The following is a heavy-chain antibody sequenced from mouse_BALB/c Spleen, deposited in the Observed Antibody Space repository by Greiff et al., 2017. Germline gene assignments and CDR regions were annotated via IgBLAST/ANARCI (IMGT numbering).Heavy chain of an antibody. D-gene: IGHD2-1*01. CDR3: ARHYGNYETWFAY. V-gene: IGHV5-6*01. J-gene: IGHJ3*01. CDR1: GFTFSSYG. Sequence: EVKLVESGGDLVKPGGSLKLSCAASGFTFSSYGMSWVRQTPDKRLEWVATISSGGSYTYYPDSVKGRFTISRDNAKNTLYLQMSSLKSEDTAMYYYARHYGNYETWFAYWGQGTLVTVSA. CDR2: ISSGGSYT.